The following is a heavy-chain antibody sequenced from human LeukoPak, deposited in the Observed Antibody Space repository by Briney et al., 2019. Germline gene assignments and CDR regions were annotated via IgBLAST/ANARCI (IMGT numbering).Heavy chain of an antibody. J-gene: IGHJ6*02. CDR2: INHSGST. V-gene: IGHV4-34*01. Sequence: PSETLSLTCAVYGGSFSGYYWSWIRQPPGKGLEWIGEINHSGSTNYNPSLKSRVTISVDTSKNQFSLKLSSVTAADTAVYYCARIGLIALYGSGSYYNHYYYGMDVWGQGTTVTVSS. CDR3: ARIGLIALYGSGSYYNHYYYGMDV. CDR1: GGSFSGYY. D-gene: IGHD3-10*01.